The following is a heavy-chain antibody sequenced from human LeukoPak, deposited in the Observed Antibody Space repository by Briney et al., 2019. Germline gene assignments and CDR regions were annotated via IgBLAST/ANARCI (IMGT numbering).Heavy chain of an antibody. CDR1: GYAFTNYY. V-gene: IGHV1-46*01. CDR3: ARRNSHIGSYRPSYYFDY. CDR2: INPSGGST. D-gene: IGHD1-26*01. Sequence: ASVKVSCKSSGYAFTNYYMHWVRQAPGQGLEWMGIINPSGGSTIYAQKFQGRVTMTRDTSTSTIYMELSSLRSEDTAVYYCARRNSHIGSYRPSYYFDYWGRGTLVTVSS. J-gene: IGHJ4*02.